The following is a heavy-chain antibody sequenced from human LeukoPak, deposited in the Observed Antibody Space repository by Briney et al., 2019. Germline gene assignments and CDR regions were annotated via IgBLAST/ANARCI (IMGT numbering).Heavy chain of an antibody. D-gene: IGHD3-10*01. CDR2: ITSSSSNI. CDR1: GFSFSTYS. J-gene: IGHJ4*02. CDR3: ARINMVRGVISPPDH. Sequence: PGGSLRLSCAASGFSFSTYSMNWVRQAPGKGLEWVSYITSSSSNIYYADSVKGRFTISRDNAKNSLYLQMNSLRDEDTAVYYCARINMVRGVISPPDHRGQGTLVTVSS. V-gene: IGHV3-48*02.